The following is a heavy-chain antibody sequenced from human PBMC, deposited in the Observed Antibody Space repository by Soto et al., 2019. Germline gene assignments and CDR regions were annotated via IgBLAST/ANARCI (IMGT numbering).Heavy chain of an antibody. J-gene: IGHJ5*02. CDR3: AADPLQDSSSWPLFDP. D-gene: IGHD6-13*01. Sequence: EASVKVSCKASGFTFTSSAVQWVRQARGQRLEWIGWIVVGSGNTNYAQKFQERVTITRDMSTSTAYMELSSLRSEDTAVYYCAADPLQDSSSWPLFDPWGQGTLVTVSS. V-gene: IGHV1-58*01. CDR1: GFTFTSSA. CDR2: IVVGSGNT.